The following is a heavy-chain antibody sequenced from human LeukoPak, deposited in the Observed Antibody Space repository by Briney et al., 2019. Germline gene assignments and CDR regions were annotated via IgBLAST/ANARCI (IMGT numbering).Heavy chain of an antibody. V-gene: IGHV4-59*08. CDR2: IHDSGST. Sequence: SPSLSLTWPLSGGSISSYYWSSIRQPPGNGLGWIGYIHDSGSTNYNPSLKSRVTISVETSKDQFSLKLSSVTAADTAVYCCARRYYSGWAFDYWGQGALVTGSS. J-gene: IGHJ4*02. CDR3: ARRYYSGWAFDY. CDR1: GGSISSYY. D-gene: IGHD5-12*01.